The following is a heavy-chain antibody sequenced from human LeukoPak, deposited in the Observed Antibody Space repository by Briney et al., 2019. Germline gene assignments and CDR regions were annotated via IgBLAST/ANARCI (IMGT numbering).Heavy chain of an antibody. Sequence: GGSLGLSCAASGFTFSSYWMHWVRQAPGKGLVWVSRINSDGSSTSYADSVKGRFTISRDNAKNTLYLQMNSLRAEDTAVYYCAREGRLGELSIDYWGQGTLVTVSS. J-gene: IGHJ4*02. CDR3: AREGRLGELSIDY. V-gene: IGHV3-74*01. D-gene: IGHD3-16*02. CDR1: GFTFSSYW. CDR2: INSDGSST.